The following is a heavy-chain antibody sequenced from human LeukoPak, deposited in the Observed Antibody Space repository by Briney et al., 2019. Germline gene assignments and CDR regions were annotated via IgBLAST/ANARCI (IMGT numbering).Heavy chain of an antibody. CDR1: GFTFSKYG. D-gene: IGHD4-17*01. Sequence: GGSLRLSCAASGFTFSKYGMHWVRQAPGKGLEWVAFIRHDGSDKYYIDSVKDRFIISRDNSKNTLYLQMNSLRAEDTAVYYCAKDSGTVTNWYFDLWGRGTLVTVSS. J-gene: IGHJ2*01. CDR3: AKDSGTVTNWYFDL. V-gene: IGHV3-30*02. CDR2: IRHDGSDK.